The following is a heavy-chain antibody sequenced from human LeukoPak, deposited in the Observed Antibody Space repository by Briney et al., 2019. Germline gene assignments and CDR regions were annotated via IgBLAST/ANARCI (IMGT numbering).Heavy chain of an antibody. CDR2: IYYSGST. D-gene: IGHD2-2*01. CDR3: AGDTCTKAWT. Sequence: SETLSLTCTVSGGSISSNYWSWIRQPPGKGLEWIGYIYYSGSTNYNPSLKSRVTISVDTSKNQFSLKLSSVTAADTAVYYCAGDTCTKAWTWGQGTLVT. J-gene: IGHJ5*01. V-gene: IGHV4-59*12. CDR1: GGSISSNY.